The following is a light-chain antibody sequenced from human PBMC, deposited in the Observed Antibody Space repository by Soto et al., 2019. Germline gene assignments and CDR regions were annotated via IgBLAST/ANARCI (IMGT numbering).Light chain of an antibody. J-gene: IGKJ1*01. CDR2: GAS. CDR3: QHYDSFWS. Sequence: QMTQLSSTLSASIGDRVTITCRASQSVDSRLAWYQQKPGKAPKLLVYGASTLETGVPSRFSGSGSGAEFTLTITGLQPEDIATYSCQHYDSFWSFGQGTKVDIK. CDR1: QSVDSR. V-gene: IGKV1-5*01.